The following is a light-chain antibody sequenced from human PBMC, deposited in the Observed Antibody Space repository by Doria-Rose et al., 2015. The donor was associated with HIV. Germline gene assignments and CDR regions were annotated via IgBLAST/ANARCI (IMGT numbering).Light chain of an antibody. CDR3: QQSYSTLLT. CDR2: AAS. V-gene: IGKV1-39*01. Sequence: DIQMTQSPSSLSASVGDRVTITCRASQSTGSFLNWYQQRPGKAPKLLIYAASSSQNGAPSRFSGSGSGTDFTLTISSLQPEDFAIYFCQQSYSTLLTFGGGTKVEIK. J-gene: IGKJ4*01. CDR1: QSTGSF.